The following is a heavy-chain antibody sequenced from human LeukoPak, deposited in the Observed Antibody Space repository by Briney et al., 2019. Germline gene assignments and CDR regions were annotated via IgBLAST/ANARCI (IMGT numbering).Heavy chain of an antibody. CDR1: GYTLTSYG. CDR3: ARVVDTAMVTSYMDV. CDR2: ISAYNGNT. J-gene: IGHJ6*03. Sequence: ASVKVSCKASGYTLTSYGISWVRQAPGQGLEWMGWISAYNGNTNYAQKLQGRVTMTTDTSTSTAYMELRSLRSDDTAVYYCARVVDTAMVTSYMDVWGKGTTVTVSS. V-gene: IGHV1-18*01. D-gene: IGHD5-18*01.